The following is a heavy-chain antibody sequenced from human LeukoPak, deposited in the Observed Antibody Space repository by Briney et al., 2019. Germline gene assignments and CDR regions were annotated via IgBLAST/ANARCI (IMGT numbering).Heavy chain of an antibody. D-gene: IGHD6-13*01. CDR3: AGRFGSSLSWFDP. CDR2: ITPIFGTA. Sequence: SVKVSCXASGGTFSSYAISWVRQAPGQGLEWMGGITPIFGTANYAQKFQGRVTITADESTSTAYMELSSLRSEDTAVYYCAGRFGSSLSWFDPWGQGTLVTVSS. CDR1: GGTFSSYA. V-gene: IGHV1-69*13. J-gene: IGHJ5*02.